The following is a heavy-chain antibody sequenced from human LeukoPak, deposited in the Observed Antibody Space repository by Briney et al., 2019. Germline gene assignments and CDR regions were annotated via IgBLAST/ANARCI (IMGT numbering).Heavy chain of an antibody. J-gene: IGHJ4*02. CDR1: GYTFTSYG. Sequence: ASVKVSCKASGYTFTSYGISWVRQAPGQGLERMGWISAYNGNTNYAQKLQGRVTMTTDTSTSTAYMELRSLRSDDTAVYYCAGARMITFGGVMSAPFDYWGQGTLVTVSS. D-gene: IGHD3-16*01. CDR3: AGARMITFGGVMSAPFDY. V-gene: IGHV1-18*01. CDR2: ISAYNGNT.